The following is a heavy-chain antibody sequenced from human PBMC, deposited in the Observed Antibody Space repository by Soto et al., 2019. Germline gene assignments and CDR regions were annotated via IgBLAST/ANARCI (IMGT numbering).Heavy chain of an antibody. CDR3: TRPVYSSSWYPN. V-gene: IGHV3-73*01. Sequence: PGGSLRLSCAASGFTFSGSAMHWVRQASGKGLEWVGRIRSKANSYATAYAASVKGRFTISRDDSKNTAYLQMNSLKTEDTAVYYCTRPVYSSSWYPNWGQGTLVTVSS. J-gene: IGHJ4*02. CDR1: GFTFSGSA. CDR2: IRSKANSYAT. D-gene: IGHD6-13*01.